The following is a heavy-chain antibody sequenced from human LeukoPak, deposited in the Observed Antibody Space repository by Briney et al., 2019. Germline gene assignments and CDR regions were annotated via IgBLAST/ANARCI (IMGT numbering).Heavy chain of an antibody. V-gene: IGHV3-74*01. D-gene: IGHD4-23*01. Sequence: GGSLRLSCAASGFSFRSCWMHWVRQAPGKELVCVSRINGDGSTTNYADSVRGRFTISRDNAKNTLYLPMNSLRADDSAVYFCARGGYGANDDAFDIWGQGTMVTVSS. J-gene: IGHJ3*02. CDR1: GFSFRSCW. CDR2: INGDGSTT. CDR3: ARGGYGANDDAFDI.